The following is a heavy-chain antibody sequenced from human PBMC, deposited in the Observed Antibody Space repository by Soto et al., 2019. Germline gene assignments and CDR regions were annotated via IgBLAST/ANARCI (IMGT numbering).Heavy chain of an antibody. CDR2: VYTVGST. D-gene: IGHD3-16*01. J-gene: IGHJ4*02. Sequence: SETLSLTFTVSGGSLSNYHWSWIRQPAGKALEWIGRVYTVGSTNYNPSFKSRVTMSIDTSKNQFSLRLASATAADTAVYYCARSPLTHSYAQFDSWGQGSLVTVS. V-gene: IGHV4-4*07. CDR1: GGSLSNYH. CDR3: ARSPLTHSYAQFDS.